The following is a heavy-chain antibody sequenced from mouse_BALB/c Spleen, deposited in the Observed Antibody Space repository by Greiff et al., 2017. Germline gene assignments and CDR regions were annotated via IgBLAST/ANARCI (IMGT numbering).Heavy chain of an antibody. J-gene: IGHJ4*01. CDR2: INSNGGST. Sequence: EVMLVESGGGLVQPGGSLKLSCAASGFTFSSYGMSWVRQTPDKRLELVATINSNGGSTYYPDSVKGRFTISRDNAKNTLYLQMSSLKSEDTAMYYCARDSPMDYWGQGTSVTVSS. CDR1: GFTFSSYG. CDR3: ARDSPMDY. V-gene: IGHV5-6-3*01.